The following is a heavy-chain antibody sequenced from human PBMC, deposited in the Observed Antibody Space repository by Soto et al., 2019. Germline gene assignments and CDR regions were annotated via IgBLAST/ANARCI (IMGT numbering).Heavy chain of an antibody. D-gene: IGHD6-6*01. CDR2: ISSSSSYI. CDR1: GFTFSSYS. J-gene: IGHJ5*02. CDR3: ARGHISSTKNWLDP. V-gene: IGHV3-21*04. Sequence: PGGSLRLSCAASGFTFSSYSMNWVRQAPGKGLEWVSSISSSSSYIYYADSVKGRFTISRDNAKNSLYLQMNSLRFEDTAMYYCARGHISSTKNWLDPWGQGTLVTVSS.